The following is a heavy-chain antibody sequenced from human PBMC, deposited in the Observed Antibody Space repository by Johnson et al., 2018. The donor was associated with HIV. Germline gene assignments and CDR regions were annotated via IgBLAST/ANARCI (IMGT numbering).Heavy chain of an antibody. CDR3: ARPLGPSLWHDAFDI. V-gene: IGHV3-66*04. J-gene: IGHJ3*02. CDR2: IYSGGST. CDR1: GFTVSSNY. Sequence: VQLVESGGGLVQPGGSLRLSCAASGFTVSSNYMSWVRQAPGKGLEWVSVIYSGGSTYYADSVKGRFTISRDNSKNTLYLQMSSLSAEDTAVYYCARPLGPSLWHDAFDIWGQGKMVTVSS. D-gene: IGHD3-16*01.